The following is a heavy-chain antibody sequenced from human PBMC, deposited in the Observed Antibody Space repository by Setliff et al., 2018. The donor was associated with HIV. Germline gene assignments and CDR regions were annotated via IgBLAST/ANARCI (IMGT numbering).Heavy chain of an antibody. Sequence: GGSLRLSCAASGMSFSNAWMSWVRQVPGKGLEWLGRIKSKENGETTEYAASVKGRFTISRDDSNSIAYLQMSSLTTEDTAVYYCGVGAFEGHSYGWVERYFDYWGQGTLVTVSS. J-gene: IGHJ4*02. V-gene: IGHV3-15*03. CDR1: GMSFSNAW. CDR2: IKSKENGETT. D-gene: IGHD5-18*01. CDR3: GVGAFEGHSYGWVERYFDY.